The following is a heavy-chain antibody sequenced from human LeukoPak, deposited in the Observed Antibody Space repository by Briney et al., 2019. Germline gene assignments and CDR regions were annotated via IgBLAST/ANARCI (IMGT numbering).Heavy chain of an antibody. J-gene: IGHJ4*02. CDR3: ARFRYNWNYFDY. CDR2: INHSGST. V-gene: IGHV4-34*01. D-gene: IGHD1-20*01. Sequence: SEPVSLTCAVYGGPFSGYYWRWLRQPTGRGLEWIGGINHSGSTNYNPSLKGRVTISVDTSKNQFSLKLRSVTAADTAVYYCARFRYNWNYFDYWGQGTLVTVSS. CDR1: GGPFSGYY.